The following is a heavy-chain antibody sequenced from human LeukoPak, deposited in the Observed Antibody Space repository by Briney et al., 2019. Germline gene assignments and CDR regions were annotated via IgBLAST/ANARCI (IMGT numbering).Heavy chain of an antibody. CDR1: GFIVNNNY. CDR3: ARNCGGDCYAEIDY. D-gene: IGHD2-21*02. CDR2: VYSGSTT. V-gene: IGHV3-53*01. Sequence: GGSLRLSCAASGFIVNNNYMSWVRQAPGKGLEWVSAVYSGSTTYYTDSVKGRFTISRDISKNTLYLQMNSLRAEDTAVYYCARNCGGDCYAEIDYWGQGTLVTVSS. J-gene: IGHJ4*02.